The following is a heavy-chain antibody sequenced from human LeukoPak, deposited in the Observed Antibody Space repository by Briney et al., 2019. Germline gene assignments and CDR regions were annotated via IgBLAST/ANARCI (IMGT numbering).Heavy chain of an antibody. CDR2: IYWNDDK. D-gene: IGHD6-6*01. V-gene: IGHV2-5*01. CDR3: AHRLYSGSSPFHFDY. Sequence: SGPTLVNPTQTLTLTCTFSGFSLSTSGVGVGWIRQPPGEALEWLAFIYWNDDKRYSPSLKSRLTITEDTSKNQVVLTMTNMDPVDTATYYCAHRLYSGSSPFHFDYWGQGTLVTVSS. J-gene: IGHJ4*02. CDR1: GFSLSTSGVG.